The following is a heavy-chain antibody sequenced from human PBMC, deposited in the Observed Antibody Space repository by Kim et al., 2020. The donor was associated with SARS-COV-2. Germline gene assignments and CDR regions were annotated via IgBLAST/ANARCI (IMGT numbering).Heavy chain of an antibody. CDR3: ASLGYCSNTSCYADY. CDR1: GDSVSSNSAT. J-gene: IGHJ4*02. CDR2: TYYRSKWYE. V-gene: IGHV6-1*01. Sequence: SRTLSLPCAISGDSVSSNSATWNWVRQSPTRGLEWLGRTYYRSKWYEDYAVSVKSRITINPDTSKNQVSLQLNSVTPEDTAVYYCASLGYCSNTSCYADYWGQGTLVTVSS. D-gene: IGHD2-2*01.